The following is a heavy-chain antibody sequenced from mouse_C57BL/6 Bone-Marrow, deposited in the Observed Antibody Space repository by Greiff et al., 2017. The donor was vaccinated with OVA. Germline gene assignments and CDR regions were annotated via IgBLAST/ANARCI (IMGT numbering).Heavy chain of an antibody. J-gene: IGHJ3*01. CDR3: AREGGYDYDRFAY. Sequence: QVQLQQPGAELVKPGASVKMSCKASGYTFTSYWITWVKQRPGQGLEWIGDIYPGSGSTNYNEKFKSKATLTVDTSSRTAYMQLSSLTSEDSAVYYCAREGGYDYDRFAYWGQGTLVTVSA. D-gene: IGHD2-4*01. CDR1: GYTFTSYW. CDR2: IYPGSGST. V-gene: IGHV1-55*01.